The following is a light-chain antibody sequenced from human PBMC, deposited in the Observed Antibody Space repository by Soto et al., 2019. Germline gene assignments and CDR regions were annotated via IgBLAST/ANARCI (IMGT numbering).Light chain of an antibody. Sequence: QSVLTQPASVSGSPGQSITISCTGTNSDVGGYNYVSWYQQYPGKAPQVIIYEVSYRPSGVSHRFSGSKSGNTASLTISGLQAEDEADYYCNSYTSTATWVFGGGTKLTV. CDR3: NSYTSTATWV. V-gene: IGLV2-14*01. CDR1: NSDVGGYNY. CDR2: EVS. J-gene: IGLJ3*02.